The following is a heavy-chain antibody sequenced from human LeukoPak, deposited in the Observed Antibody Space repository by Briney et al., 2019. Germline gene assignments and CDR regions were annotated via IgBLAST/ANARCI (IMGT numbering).Heavy chain of an antibody. J-gene: IGHJ4*02. V-gene: IGHV3-30*02. D-gene: IGHD2-2*01. Sequence: PGGSLRLSCAASGFSFSNSGVHWVRLAPGKGLEWVAFIRSDGTNKYYADSVKGRFTISRDNSKNTLYLQMDSLRPEDTAVYYCATLPVPAPDYFDYWGQGTLVTVSS. CDR3: ATLPVPAPDYFDY. CDR1: GFSFSNSG. CDR2: IRSDGTNK.